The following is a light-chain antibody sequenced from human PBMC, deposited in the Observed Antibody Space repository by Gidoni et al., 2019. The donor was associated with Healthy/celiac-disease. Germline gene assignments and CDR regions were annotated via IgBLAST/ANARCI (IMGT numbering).Light chain of an antibody. CDR3: SSYAGSNNLV. Sequence: QSALTQPPSASGSPGQSVTISCTGTSSDVGGYNYVSWYQQHPGKAPHLLIYEVSKRPSGVPDLFSGSKSGNTASLTVSGLQAEDEADYYCSSYAGSNNLVFGGGIKLTVL. V-gene: IGLV2-8*01. CDR2: EVS. CDR1: SSDVGGYNY. J-gene: IGLJ2*01.